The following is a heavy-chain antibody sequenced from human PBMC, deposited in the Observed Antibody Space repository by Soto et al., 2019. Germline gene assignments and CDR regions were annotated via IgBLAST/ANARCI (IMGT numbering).Heavy chain of an antibody. D-gene: IGHD6-13*01. CDR1: GYTFTGYY. J-gene: IGHJ6*02. V-gene: IGHV1-2*04. CDR3: ARGKYSSSWYEFEYYYGMDV. Sequence: ASVKVSCKASGYTFTGYYMHWVRQAPGQGLEWMGWINPNSGGTNYAQKFQGWVTMTRDTSISTAYMELSRLRSDDTAVYYCARGKYSSSWYEFEYYYGMDVWGQGTTVTVSS. CDR2: INPNSGGT.